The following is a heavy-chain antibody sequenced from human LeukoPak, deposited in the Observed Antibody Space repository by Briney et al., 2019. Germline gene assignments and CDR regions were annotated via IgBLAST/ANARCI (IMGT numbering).Heavy chain of an antibody. CDR2: IYYSGST. D-gene: IGHD4-11*01. V-gene: IGHV4-31*03. J-gene: IGHJ4*02. CDR3: ARRTVTTCLDY. CDR1: GGSISSGGYY. Sequence: PSETLSLTCTVSGGSISSGGYYWSWIRQHPGKGLEWIGYIYYSGSTHYNPPLKSRVTISVDTSKNQFSLKLSSVTAADTAVYYCARRTVTTCLDYWGQGTLVTVSS.